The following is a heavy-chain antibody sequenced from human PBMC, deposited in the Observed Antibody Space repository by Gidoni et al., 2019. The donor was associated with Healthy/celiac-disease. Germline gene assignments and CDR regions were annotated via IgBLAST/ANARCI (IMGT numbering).Heavy chain of an antibody. CDR1: GGSISRGGYH. V-gene: IGHV4-31*03. CDR2: IYYSGST. J-gene: IGHJ4*02. CDR3: ARSDYGDRFDY. D-gene: IGHD4-17*01. Sequence: QVQLQESGPGLVKPSQILSLTCTVSGGSISRGGYHWSWIRQHPGKGLEWIGYIYYSGSTYYNPSLKSRITISVDTSKNQFSLRLNSVTAADTAVYYCARSDYGDRFDYWGQGTLVTVSS.